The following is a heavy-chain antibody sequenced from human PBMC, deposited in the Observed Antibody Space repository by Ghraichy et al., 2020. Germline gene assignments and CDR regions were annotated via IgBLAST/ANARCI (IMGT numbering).Heavy chain of an antibody. D-gene: IGHD3-3*01. CDR1: GGSISSNSSF. CDR3: ARHVGWSGYYSYYYGLDV. Sequence: SETLSLTCAVSGGSISSNSSFWGWIRQPPGKGLEWIGSMYYSGSTYYNPSLKSRLTISVDTSKNQFSLKLSSVTAADTAIYFCARHVGWSGYYSYYYGLDVWGQGTTVTVSS. V-gene: IGHV4-39*01. CDR2: MYYSGST. J-gene: IGHJ6*02.